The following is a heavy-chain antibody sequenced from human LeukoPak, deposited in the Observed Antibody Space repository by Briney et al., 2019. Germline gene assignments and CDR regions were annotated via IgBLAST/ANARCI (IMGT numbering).Heavy chain of an antibody. CDR3: ARDHVDTAMGIDY. J-gene: IGHJ4*02. Sequence: SETLSLTCAVSGYALSSGYYWGWIRQPAGKGLEWIGRIYTSGSTNYNPSLKSRVTISVDTSKNQFSLKLSSVTAADTAVYYCARDHVDTAMGIDYWGQGTLVTVSS. CDR1: GYALSSGYY. CDR2: IYTSGST. V-gene: IGHV4-61*02. D-gene: IGHD5-18*01.